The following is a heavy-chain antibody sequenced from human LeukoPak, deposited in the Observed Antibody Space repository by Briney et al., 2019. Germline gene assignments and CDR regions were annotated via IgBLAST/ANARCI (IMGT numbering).Heavy chain of an antibody. J-gene: IGHJ6*03. Sequence: GGSLRLSCAASGFSFNSYDMHWVRQAPGKGLEWMALIRYDGSKEYYAYSVKGRFTISRDNFKNTLYLQMNSLRPEDTAVYYCAKNGYQVLHYYMVVWGKGAMVT. CDR2: IRYDGSKE. CDR3: AKNGYQVLHYYMVV. V-gene: IGHV3-30*02. CDR1: GFSFNSYD. D-gene: IGHD6-13*01.